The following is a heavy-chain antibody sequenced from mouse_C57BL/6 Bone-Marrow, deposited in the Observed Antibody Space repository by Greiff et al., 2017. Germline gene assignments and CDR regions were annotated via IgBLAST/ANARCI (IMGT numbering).Heavy chain of an antibody. J-gene: IGHJ2*01. CDR2: IYPGDGDT. Sequence: QVQLQQSGPELVKPGASVKISCKASGYAFSSSWMNWVKQRPGKGLEWIGRIYPGDGDTNYNGKFKGKATLTADKSSSTAYMQLSSLTSEDSAVYFGARGNWYYFDYWGQGTTLTVSS. D-gene: IGHD4-1*01. CDR1: GYAFSSSW. CDR3: ARGNWYYFDY. V-gene: IGHV1-82*01.